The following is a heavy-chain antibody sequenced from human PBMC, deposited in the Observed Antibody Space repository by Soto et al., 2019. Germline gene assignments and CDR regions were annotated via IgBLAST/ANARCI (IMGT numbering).Heavy chain of an antibody. CDR2: ISGSGGST. CDR1: GFTFSSHA. CDR3: AKVAEDYYYDSSGYYPLFDY. J-gene: IGHJ4*02. D-gene: IGHD3-22*01. V-gene: IGHV3-23*01. Sequence: PGGSLRLSCAASGFTFSSHAMSWVRQAPGKGLEWVSAISGSGGSTYYADSVKGRFTISRDNSKNTLYLQMNSLRAEDTAVYYCAKVAEDYYYDSSGYYPLFDYWGQGTLVTVSS.